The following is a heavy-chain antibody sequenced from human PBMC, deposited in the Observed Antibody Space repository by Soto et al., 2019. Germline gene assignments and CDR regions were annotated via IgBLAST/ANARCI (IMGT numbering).Heavy chain of an antibody. CDR2: IDPIDSKT. Sequence: GESLKISCKGSGYNFDSYWINWVRQTPGKGLEWMGRIDPIDSKTKYSPSLEGHITISVDKSISTTYLQWSSLKASDTAIYYCARRIAAAGGYYYYAFDVWRQGTAVTVYS. D-gene: IGHD6-13*01. V-gene: IGHV5-10-1*01. CDR1: GYNFDSYW. CDR3: ARRIAAAGGYYYYAFDV. J-gene: IGHJ6*02.